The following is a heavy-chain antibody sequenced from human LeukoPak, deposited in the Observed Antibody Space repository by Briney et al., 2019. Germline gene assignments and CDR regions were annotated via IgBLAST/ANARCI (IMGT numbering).Heavy chain of an antibody. CDR2: ISYDGSNK. CDR1: GFTFSSYA. J-gene: IGHJ5*02. Sequence: GRSLRLSCAASGFTFSSYAMHWVRQAPGKGLEWVAVISYDGSNKYYADSVKGRFTISRDNSKNTLYLQMNSLRAEDTAVYYCARAGHSSGWAGWFDPWGQGTLVTVSS. D-gene: IGHD6-19*01. CDR3: ARAGHSSGWAGWFDP. V-gene: IGHV3-30-3*01.